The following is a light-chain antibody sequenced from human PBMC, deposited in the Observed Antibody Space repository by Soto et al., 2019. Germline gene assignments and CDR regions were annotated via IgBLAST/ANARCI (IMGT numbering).Light chain of an antibody. CDR3: AAWDDSLSGPWVV. CDR2: RNN. CDR1: SSNIGSNY. V-gene: IGLV1-47*01. Sequence: QSVLTQPPSASGTPGQRVTISCSGSSSNIGSNYVYWYQQLPGTAPKLLIYRNNQRPSGVPDRFSGSKSGTSACLAISGLRSEYEADYYCAAWDDSLSGPWVVFGGGTKLTVL. J-gene: IGLJ2*01.